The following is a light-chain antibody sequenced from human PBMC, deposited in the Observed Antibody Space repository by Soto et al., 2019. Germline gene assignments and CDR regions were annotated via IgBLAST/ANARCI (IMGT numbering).Light chain of an antibody. CDR3: SSYKSSTTYV. J-gene: IGLJ1*01. Sequence: QSALTQPASVSGSPGQSITISCTGTTSDVGEYNYVSWYQQVPGKAPKVIIYEVSSRPAGVSTRFSGSKSGNTASLTISGLQAEDEADYYCSSYKSSTTYVFGTGTKVTVL. CDR1: TSDVGEYNY. CDR2: EVS. V-gene: IGLV2-14*01.